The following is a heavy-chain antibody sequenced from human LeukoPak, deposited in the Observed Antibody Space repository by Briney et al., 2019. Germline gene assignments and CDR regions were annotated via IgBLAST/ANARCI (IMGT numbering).Heavy chain of an antibody. CDR1: GFTFNKYG. J-gene: IGHJ5*01. D-gene: IGHD3-10*01. CDR3: ARDGSGLAVRGWFDF. CDR2: IWNDGSNE. V-gene: IGHV3-33*01. Sequence: PGGSLRLSCVASGFTFNKYGIHWVRQAPGKGLEWVAVIWNDGSNEYYADSVKGRLANSRDNDKNTVNLQMNSLRAEDTAVYYCARDGSGLAVRGWFDFWGQGTLVTVSS.